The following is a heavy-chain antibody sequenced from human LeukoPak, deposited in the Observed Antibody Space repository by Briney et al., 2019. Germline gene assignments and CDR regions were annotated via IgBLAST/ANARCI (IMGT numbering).Heavy chain of an antibody. CDR3: ARSSSDGNYGMDV. CDR1: GGSISSSNW. Sequence: SGTLSLTCAVSGGSISSSNWWSWVRQPPGKGLEWIGEIYHSGSTNYNPSLKSRVTISVDKSKNQFSLKLSSVTAADTAVYYCARSSSDGNYGMDVWGKGTTVTVSP. CDR2: IYHSGST. J-gene: IGHJ6*04. V-gene: IGHV4-4*02.